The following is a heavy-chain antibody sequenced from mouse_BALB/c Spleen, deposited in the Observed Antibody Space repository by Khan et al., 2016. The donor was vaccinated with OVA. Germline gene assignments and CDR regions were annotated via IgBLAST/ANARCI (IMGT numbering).Heavy chain of an antibody. J-gene: IGHJ3*01. CDR1: GYTFTDYV. V-gene: IGHV1-77*01. CDR2: IYPGSGNS. D-gene: IGHD1-1*02. Sequence: VQLQESGPELVKPGASVKMSCKASGYTFTDYVINWVKQRSGQGLEWIGEIYPGSGNSYYSEKFKGKATLTADKSSNTAYMQLSSLTSEDSAVYFCGKNYASWFAYWGQGTLVTVSA. CDR3: GKNYASWFAY.